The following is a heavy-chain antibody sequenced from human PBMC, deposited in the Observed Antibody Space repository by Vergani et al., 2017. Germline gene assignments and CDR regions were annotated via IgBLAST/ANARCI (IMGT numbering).Heavy chain of an antibody. J-gene: IGHJ4*02. V-gene: IGHV3-23*01. D-gene: IGHD6-13*01. Sequence: EVQLLESGGGLVQPGGSLRLSCAASGFTFSSYAMSWVRQAPGKGLEWVSAISGSGGSTYYADSVKGRFTISRDNSKNTLYLQMNSLRAEDTAVYYCAKDGTGSSWFYYFDYCSQGTLVTVSS. CDR3: AKDGTGSSWFYYFDY. CDR1: GFTFSSYA. CDR2: ISGSGGST.